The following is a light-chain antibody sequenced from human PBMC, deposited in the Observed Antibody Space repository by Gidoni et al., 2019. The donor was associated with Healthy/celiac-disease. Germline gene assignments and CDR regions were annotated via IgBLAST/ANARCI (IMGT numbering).Light chain of an antibody. CDR1: SRNVGGYNY. Sequence: QPPLTHPTAVAGSAGRAITISCTGTSRNVGGYNYVSWYQQHPGKAPKLMIYDVSNRPSGVSNRFSGSKSGNTASLTISGLQAEDEADYYCSSYTSSSTRVFGGGTKLTVL. CDR2: DVS. CDR3: SSYTSSSTRV. J-gene: IGLJ3*02. V-gene: IGLV2-14*01.